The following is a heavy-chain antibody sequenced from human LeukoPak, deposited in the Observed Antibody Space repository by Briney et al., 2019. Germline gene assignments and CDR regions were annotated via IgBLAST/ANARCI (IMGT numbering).Heavy chain of an antibody. CDR3: ATDILTGYLNDY. V-gene: IGHV1-2*02. J-gene: IGHJ4*02. D-gene: IGHD3-9*01. CDR1: GYTFTGYY. CDR2: INPNSGGT. Sequence: ASVKVSCKASGYTFTGYYMHWVRQGPGQGLEWMGWINPNSGGTNYAQKFQGRVTMTRDTSISTAYMELSRLRSDDTAVYYCATDILTGYLNDYWGQGTLVTVSS.